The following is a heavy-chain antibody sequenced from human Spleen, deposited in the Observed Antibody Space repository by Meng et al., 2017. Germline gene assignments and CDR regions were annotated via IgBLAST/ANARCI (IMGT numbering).Heavy chain of an antibody. V-gene: IGHV3-9*01. D-gene: IGHD1-26*01. CDR3: AASIVGATLGY. CDR1: GFTFDDYA. CDR2: ISGSGGST. J-gene: IGHJ4*02. Sequence: SCAASGFTFDDYAMHWVRQAPGKGLEWVSAISGSGGSTYYADSVKGRFTISRDNAQNSLYLQMNSLRAEDTAVYYCAASIVGATLGYWGQGTLVTVSS.